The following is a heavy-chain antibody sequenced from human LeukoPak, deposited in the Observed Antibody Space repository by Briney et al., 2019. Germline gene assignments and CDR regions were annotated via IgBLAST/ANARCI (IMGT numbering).Heavy chain of an antibody. J-gene: IGHJ3*02. CDR2: ISSSSSYI. CDR3: ARDSPDIVATIEAFDI. V-gene: IGHV3-21*01. CDR1: GFTFSSYS. Sequence: PGGSLRLSCAASGFTFSSYSMNWVRQAPGKGLEWVSSISSSSSYIYYADSVKGRFTISRDNAKNSLYLQMNSLRAEDTAVYYWARDSPDIVATIEAFDIWGQGTMVTVSS. D-gene: IGHD5-12*01.